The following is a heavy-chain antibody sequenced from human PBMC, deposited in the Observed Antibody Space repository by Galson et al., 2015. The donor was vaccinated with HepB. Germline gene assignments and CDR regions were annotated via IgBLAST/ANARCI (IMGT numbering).Heavy chain of an antibody. CDR2: IIPILGIA. CDR3: ARGGSVWGSGSYYLVSDNDRFDY. CDR1: GGTFSSYA. V-gene: IGHV1-69*04. J-gene: IGHJ4*02. Sequence: SVKVSCKASGGTFSSYAISWVRQAPGQGLEWMGRIIPILGIANYAQKFQGRVTITADKSTSTAYMELSSLRSEDTAVYYCARGGSVWGSGSYYLVSDNDRFDYWGQGTLVTVSS. D-gene: IGHD3-10*01.